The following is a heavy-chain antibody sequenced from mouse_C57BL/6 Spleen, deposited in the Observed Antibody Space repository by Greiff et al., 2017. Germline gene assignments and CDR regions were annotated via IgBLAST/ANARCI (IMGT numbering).Heavy chain of an antibody. V-gene: IGHV1-15*01. CDR2: IDPETGGT. Sequence: VQLQESGAELVRPGASVTLSCKASGYTFTDYEMHWVKQTPVHGLEWIGAIDPETGGTAYNQKFKGKAILTADKSSSTAYMELRSLTSEDSAVYYCTRGAAQATNYYAMDYWGQGTSVTVSS. CDR1: GYTFTDYE. CDR3: TRGAAQATNYYAMDY. J-gene: IGHJ4*01. D-gene: IGHD3-2*02.